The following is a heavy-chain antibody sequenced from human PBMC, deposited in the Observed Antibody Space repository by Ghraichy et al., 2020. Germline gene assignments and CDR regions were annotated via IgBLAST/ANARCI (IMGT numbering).Heavy chain of an antibody. J-gene: IGHJ4*02. D-gene: IGHD3-22*01. Sequence: GESLRLSCAASGFTFNIYAMVWVRQAPGKGLEWVSAISGTGTNTYYADSVTGRFTISRDNSKNMLYLQMDSLRAEDTAVYYCAKYAQYFYDSSGYYRHGFDYWGQGTLVTVSS. CDR3: AKYAQYFYDSSGYYRHGFDY. V-gene: IGHV3-23*01. CDR2: ISGTGTNT. CDR1: GFTFNIYA.